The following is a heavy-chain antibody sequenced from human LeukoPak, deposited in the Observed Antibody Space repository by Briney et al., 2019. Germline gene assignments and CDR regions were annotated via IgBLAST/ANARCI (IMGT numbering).Heavy chain of an antibody. CDR3: TRVEGVTMIVVEQNDI. Sequence: PGGSLRLSCTASGFTFGDYAMSWFRQAPGKGLEWVGFIRSKAYGGTTEYAASVKGRFTISRDDSKSIAYLQMNSLKTEDTAVYYCTRVEGVTMIVVEQNDIWGQGTMVTVSS. CDR2: IRSKAYGGTT. J-gene: IGHJ3*02. D-gene: IGHD3-22*01. V-gene: IGHV3-49*03. CDR1: GFTFGDYA.